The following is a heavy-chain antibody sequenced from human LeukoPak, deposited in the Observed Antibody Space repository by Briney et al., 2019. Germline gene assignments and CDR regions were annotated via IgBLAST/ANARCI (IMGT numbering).Heavy chain of an antibody. Sequence: SETLSLTCTVSGGSISSGSYYWSWLPQPAGKGLEWIGRIYHSGSTNYNPSLKSRVTISVDTSKNQFSLKLSSVTAADTAVYYCAREVYSGPTDYWGQGTLVTVSS. D-gene: IGHD5-12*01. CDR2: IYHSGST. V-gene: IGHV4-61*02. CDR1: GGSISSGSYY. J-gene: IGHJ4*02. CDR3: AREVYSGPTDY.